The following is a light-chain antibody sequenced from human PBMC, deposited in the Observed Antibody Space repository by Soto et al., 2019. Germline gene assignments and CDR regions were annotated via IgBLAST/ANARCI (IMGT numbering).Light chain of an antibody. CDR2: GNS. CDR3: QSYDSSLLYV. J-gene: IGLJ1*01. CDR1: SSNIGAGYD. V-gene: IGLV1-40*01. Sequence: QSVLTQPPSVSGAPGQRVTISCTGSSSNIGAGYDVHWYQQLPGTAPKLLIYGNSNRPSGVPVRFSGSKSGTSASLAITGLQAEDEADYYCQSYDSSLLYVFGTGTKLTVL.